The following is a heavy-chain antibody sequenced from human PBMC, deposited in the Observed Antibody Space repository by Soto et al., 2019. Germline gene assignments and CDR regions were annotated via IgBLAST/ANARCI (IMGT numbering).Heavy chain of an antibody. D-gene: IGHD3-22*01. CDR3: ARARGDSSGKAYFDY. Sequence: PSETLSLTCTVSGGSISSYYWSWIRQPPGNGLDLIVFIYYSGSTNFTPSLKSRVTILVDTFKNQFSLKLISVTAADTAVYYCARARGDSSGKAYFDYWGQGTLVTVSS. V-gene: IGHV4-59*01. CDR2: IYYSGST. CDR1: GGSISSYY. J-gene: IGHJ4*02.